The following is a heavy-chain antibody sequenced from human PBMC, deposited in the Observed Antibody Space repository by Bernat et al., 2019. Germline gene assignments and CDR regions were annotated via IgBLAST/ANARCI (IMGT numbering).Heavy chain of an antibody. CDR2: IYPGDSDT. CDR3: ARQSQTTVAFDF. Sequence: EVQLGQSGAEVKKPGESLKISCKGSGYPFTRHWIGWVRQMPGKGLEWMGIIYPGDSDTRYSPSFQGQVSISADKSISTAYLQWSSLKASDTAMYYCARQSQTTVAFDFWGQGTMVTVSS. V-gene: IGHV5-51*01. D-gene: IGHD4-17*01. J-gene: IGHJ3*01. CDR1: GYPFTRHW.